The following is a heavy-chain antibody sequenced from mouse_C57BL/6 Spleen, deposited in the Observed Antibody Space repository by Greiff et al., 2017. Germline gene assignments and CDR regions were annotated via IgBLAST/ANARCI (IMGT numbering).Heavy chain of an antibody. J-gene: IGHJ3*01. CDR3: TITPVVAPGFAY. CDR1: GFNIKDDY. Sequence: VQLQQSGAELVRPGASVKLSCTASGFNIKDDYMHWVKQRPEQGLEWIGWSDPENGDTESASKFQGKATITADTSSNTAYLQLSSLTSEDPAVYYCTITPVVAPGFAYWGQGTLVTVSA. V-gene: IGHV14-4*01. D-gene: IGHD1-1*01. CDR2: SDPENGDT.